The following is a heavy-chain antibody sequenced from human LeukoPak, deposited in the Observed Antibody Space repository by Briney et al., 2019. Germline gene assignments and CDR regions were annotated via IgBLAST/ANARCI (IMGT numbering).Heavy chain of an antibody. V-gene: IGHV4-59*08. CDR1: GGSISSYY. CDR3: AGHHPRNTVDF. J-gene: IGHJ4*02. D-gene: IGHD2/OR15-2a*01. Sequence: PSETLFLSCTVSGGSISSYYWSWIRQPPGKGLEWIAYISDIGTINYNPSLKRRVTISLDTSKTQCSLKLSSVTAADTTVYYCAGHHPRNTVDFWGQGTLVTVSS. CDR2: ISDIGTI.